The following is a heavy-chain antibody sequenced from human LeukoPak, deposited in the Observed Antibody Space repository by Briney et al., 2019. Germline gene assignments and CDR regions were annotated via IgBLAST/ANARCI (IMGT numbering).Heavy chain of an antibody. CDR3: ARELYGRFEY. V-gene: IGHV1-18*01. Sequence: ASVKVSCKASGYNFTTYGISWVRQAPGQGLEWMGWINPYNGDKKYTQKLQGRVTMTTDTSTSTVYMELRSLRSDDTAVYYCARELYGRFEYWSQGTLVTVPS. J-gene: IGHJ4*02. D-gene: IGHD3-3*01. CDR1: GYNFTTYG. CDR2: INPYNGDK.